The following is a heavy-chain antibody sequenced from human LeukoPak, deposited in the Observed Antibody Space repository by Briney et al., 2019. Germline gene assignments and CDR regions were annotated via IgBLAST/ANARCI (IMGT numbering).Heavy chain of an antibody. CDR3: TGLHFAAAEEFDP. Sequence: SETLSLTCTVSGGSINGHYWSWIRQSPGKGLEWIGYIYYTGNTNYNPSLKSRITISVDTSKNQFSLNLSSVTAADAAVYYCTGLHFAAAEEFDPWGQGTLVTVS. D-gene: IGHD6-13*01. CDR2: IYYTGNT. J-gene: IGHJ5*02. V-gene: IGHV4-59*08. CDR1: GGSINGHY.